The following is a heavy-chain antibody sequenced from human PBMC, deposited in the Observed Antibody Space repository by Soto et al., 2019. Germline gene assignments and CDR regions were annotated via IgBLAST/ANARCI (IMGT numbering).Heavy chain of an antibody. V-gene: IGHV4-34*01. CDR1: GGSFSGYY. CDR2: INPSGST. D-gene: IGHD3-22*01. J-gene: IGHJ4*02. CDR3: ARGRTPLTYYYDSSWSLPHYFDY. Sequence: QVQLQQWGAGLLKPSETLSLTCAVYGGSFSGYYWSWIRQPPGKGLEWIGEINPSGSTNYKPSLKSRVTIPVDTSKNQFSLKLSSVTAADTAVYYCARGRTPLTYYYDSSWSLPHYFDYWGQGTLVTVSS.